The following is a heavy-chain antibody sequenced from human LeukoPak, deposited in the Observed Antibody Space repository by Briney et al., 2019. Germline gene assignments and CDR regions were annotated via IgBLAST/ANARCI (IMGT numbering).Heavy chain of an antibody. D-gene: IGHD5/OR15-5a*01. Sequence: ASVKVSCKASGFTFISSAMQWVRQARGQRLEWIGWIVVGSGNANYAQEFQERVTITRDLSTSTAYMELSSLRAEDTAVYYCAADDLSTGYWGQGTLVTVSS. V-gene: IGHV1-58*02. CDR1: GFTFISSA. J-gene: IGHJ4*02. CDR3: AADDLSTGY. CDR2: IVVGSGNA.